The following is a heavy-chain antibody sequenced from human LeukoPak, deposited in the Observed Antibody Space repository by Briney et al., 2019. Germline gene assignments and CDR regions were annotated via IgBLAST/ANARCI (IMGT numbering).Heavy chain of an antibody. CDR1: GFDFSNSW. J-gene: IGHJ4*02. D-gene: IGHD2-15*01. CDR3: AREASLYCSGGTCHWAFDH. CDR2: IKQDQSKT. Sequence: GGSLRLSCAVSGFDFSNSWVSWVRQAPGKGLEWVATIKQDQSKTYLVDSVKGRFSISRDNAKSSLYLQMNSLRAEDTAVYYCAREASLYCSGGTCHWAFDHWGQGTLVTVSS. V-gene: IGHV3-7*01.